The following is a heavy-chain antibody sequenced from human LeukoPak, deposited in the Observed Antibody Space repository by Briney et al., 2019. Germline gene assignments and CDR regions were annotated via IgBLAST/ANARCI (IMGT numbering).Heavy chain of an antibody. Sequence: GGSLRLSCAASGFTVSSNYMSWVRQAPGKGLEWVSVIYSGGSTYYADSVKGRFTISRDNSKNTLYLQMSSLRAEDTAVYYCARDIVGATTDYWGQGTLVTVSS. CDR1: GFTVSSNY. J-gene: IGHJ4*02. CDR3: ARDIVGATTDY. V-gene: IGHV3-53*01. D-gene: IGHD1-26*01. CDR2: IYSGGST.